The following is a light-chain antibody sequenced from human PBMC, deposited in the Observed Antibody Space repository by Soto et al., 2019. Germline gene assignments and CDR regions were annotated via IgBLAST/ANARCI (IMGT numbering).Light chain of an antibody. V-gene: IGLV4-69*01. Sequence: QSVLTQSPSASASLGASVKLTCTLSSGHSNYAIAWHHQRPEKGPRYLMKLNSDGSHSKGDGIPDRFSGSISGAERYLTISSLQSEDEADYYCQTWGTGIQVFGGGTKLTVL. J-gene: IGLJ2*01. CDR3: QTWGTGIQV. CDR1: SGHSNYA. CDR2: LNSDGSH.